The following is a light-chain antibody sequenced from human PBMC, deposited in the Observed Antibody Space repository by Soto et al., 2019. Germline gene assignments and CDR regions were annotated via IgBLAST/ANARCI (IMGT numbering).Light chain of an antibody. CDR3: SSYTSSSTNV. CDR1: SSDVGKYNL. J-gene: IGLJ1*01. CDR2: EAI. V-gene: IGLV2-14*02. Sequence: QSALTQPASVSGSPGQSIIISCTGSSSDVGKYNLVAWYQQHPGKAPKFMIYEAIKRPSGVSNRFSGSKSGNTASLTISGLQAEDEADYYCSSYTSSSTNVFGTGTKVTVL.